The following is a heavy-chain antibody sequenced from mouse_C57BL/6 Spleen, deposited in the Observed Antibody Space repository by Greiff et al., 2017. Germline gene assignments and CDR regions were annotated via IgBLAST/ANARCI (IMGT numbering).Heavy chain of an antibody. Sequence: EVQLVESGGGLVKPGGSLKLSCAASGFTFSDYGMHWVRQAPEKGLEWVAYISSGSSTIYYADTVKGRFTISRDNAKNTLFLQMTSLRSEDTAMYYCARVTTVVGDYYAMDYWGQGTSVTVSS. V-gene: IGHV5-17*01. CDR2: ISSGSSTI. CDR1: GFTFSDYG. D-gene: IGHD1-1*01. J-gene: IGHJ4*01. CDR3: ARVTTVVGDYYAMDY.